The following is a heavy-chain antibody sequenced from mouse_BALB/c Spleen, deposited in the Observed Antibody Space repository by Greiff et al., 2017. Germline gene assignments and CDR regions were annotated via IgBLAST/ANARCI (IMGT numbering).Heavy chain of an antibody. J-gene: IGHJ3*01. CDR3: ARGGPFIAY. Sequence: EVKLVESGGGLVKPGGSLKLSCAASGFTFSDYYMYWVRQTPEKRLEWVATISDGGSYTYYPDSVKGRFTISRDNAKNNLYLQMSSLKSEDTAMYYCARGGPFIAYWGQGTLVTVSA. CDR2: ISDGGSYT. V-gene: IGHV5-4*02. CDR1: GFTFSDYY.